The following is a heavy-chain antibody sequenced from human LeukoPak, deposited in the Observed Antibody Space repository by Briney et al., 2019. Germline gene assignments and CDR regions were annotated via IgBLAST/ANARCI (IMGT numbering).Heavy chain of an antibody. V-gene: IGHV3-7*01. J-gene: IGHJ4*02. CDR3: AKGRETGTVFRSLDS. CDR1: AFIFSGHW. D-gene: IGHD1-26*01. CDR2: VKEDGSGK. Sequence: GGSLRLSCEGSAFIFSGHWMNWVRQAPGKGLEWVASVKEDGSGKHYLDSVKGRFTISRDNAKNSLYLQMNNLRAEDAAVYYCAKGRETGTVFRSLDSWGQGTLVTVSS.